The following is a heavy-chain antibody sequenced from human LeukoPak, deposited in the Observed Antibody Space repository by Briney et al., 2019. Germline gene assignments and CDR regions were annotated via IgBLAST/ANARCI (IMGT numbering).Heavy chain of an antibody. CDR3: ARRFPSGSYDY. CDR1: GFMFSSYE. J-gene: IGHJ4*02. V-gene: IGHV3-48*03. CDR2: ISSSGNSI. D-gene: IGHD1-26*01. Sequence: GGSLRLSCAASGFMFSSYEMNWVRQAPGKGLEWVSYISSSGNSIYDADSVKGRFTISRDNAKNSLCLQMNSLRDEDTAVHYCARRFPSGSYDYWGQGTLITVPS.